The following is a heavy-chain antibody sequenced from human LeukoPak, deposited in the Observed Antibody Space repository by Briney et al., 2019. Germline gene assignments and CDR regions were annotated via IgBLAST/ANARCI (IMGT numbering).Heavy chain of an antibody. J-gene: IGHJ6*03. CDR1: GFTFSNYA. CDR3: AKDRGYDFWSGYYYYMDV. Sequence: PGGSLRLSCAASGFTFSNYAMSWVRQATGKGLEWVSGISGSGASPYYADSVKGRLTISRDRSKNTLYLQMSSLRGEDTAVYFCAKDRGYDFWSGYYYYMDVWGKGTTVTVSS. CDR2: ISGSGASP. V-gene: IGHV3-23*01. D-gene: IGHD3-3*01.